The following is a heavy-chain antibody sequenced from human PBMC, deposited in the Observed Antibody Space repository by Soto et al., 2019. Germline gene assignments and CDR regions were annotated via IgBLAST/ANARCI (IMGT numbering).Heavy chain of an antibody. V-gene: IGHV3-9*01. CDR3: AKDQGAEWLLSSEYYYYYMDV. D-gene: IGHD3-3*01. J-gene: IGHJ6*03. Sequence: GGSLRLSCAASGFTFDDYAMHWVRQAPGKGLEWVSGISWNSGSIGYADSVKGRFTISRDNAKNSLYLQMNSLRAEDTALYYCAKDQGAEWLLSSEYYYYYMDVWGKGTTVTVSS. CDR1: GFTFDDYA. CDR2: ISWNSGSI.